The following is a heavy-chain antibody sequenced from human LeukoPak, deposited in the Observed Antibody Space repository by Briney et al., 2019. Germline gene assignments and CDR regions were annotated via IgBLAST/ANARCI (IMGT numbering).Heavy chain of an antibody. D-gene: IGHD4-17*01. CDR3: ARASDYGAYYFDY. CDR2: IYYSGST. Sequence: SETLSLTCTVSGGSISSSSYYWGWIRQPPGKGLEWIGSIYYSGSTYYNPSLKSRATISVDTSKNQFSLKPSSVTAAHTDVYYCARASDYGAYYFDYCGQGTLVTAYS. V-gene: IGHV4-39*07. J-gene: IGHJ4*02. CDR1: GGSISSSSYY.